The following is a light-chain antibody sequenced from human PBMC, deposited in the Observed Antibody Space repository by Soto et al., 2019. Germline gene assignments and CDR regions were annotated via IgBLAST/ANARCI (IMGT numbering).Light chain of an antibody. Sequence: QAVVTQSPSVSGAPGQRVIISCTGSSSNIGAGYDVHWYQQLPGTAPKLLLYGYIYRPSGVPDRFSGSRSGTSASLAITGLQADDEADYYCQSYDSTLRVWVFGGGTKLTVL. J-gene: IGLJ2*01. CDR1: SSNIGAGYD. CDR2: GYI. CDR3: QSYDSTLRVWV. V-gene: IGLV1-40*01.